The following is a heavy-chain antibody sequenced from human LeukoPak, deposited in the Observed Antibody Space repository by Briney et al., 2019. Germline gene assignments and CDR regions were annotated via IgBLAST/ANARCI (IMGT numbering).Heavy chain of an antibody. V-gene: IGHV1-58*02. Sequence: SVKVSCKASGFTFTSSAMQWVRQARRQRLEWIGSIVVGSGNTNYAQKFRERVTITRDMSTSTAYMELSSLRSEDTAVYYCAAYRPRGSSWYGDAFDIWGQGTMVTVSS. D-gene: IGHD6-13*01. CDR1: GFTFTSSA. J-gene: IGHJ3*02. CDR2: IVVGSGNT. CDR3: AAYRPRGSSWYGDAFDI.